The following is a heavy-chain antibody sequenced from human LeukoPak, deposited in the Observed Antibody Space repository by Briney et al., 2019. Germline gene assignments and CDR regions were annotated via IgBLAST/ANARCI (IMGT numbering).Heavy chain of an antibody. CDR1: GFTFSSYA. CDR2: ISGSGGST. CDR3: AKGLYDSSGYANFDY. J-gene: IGHJ4*02. Sequence: GGSLRLSCAASGFTFSSYAMSWVRQAPGKGLEGVSAISGSGGSTYYADSVKGRFTISRDNSKNTLYLQMNSLRAEDTAVYYCAKGLYDSSGYANFDYWGQGTLVTVSS. V-gene: IGHV3-23*01. D-gene: IGHD3-22*01.